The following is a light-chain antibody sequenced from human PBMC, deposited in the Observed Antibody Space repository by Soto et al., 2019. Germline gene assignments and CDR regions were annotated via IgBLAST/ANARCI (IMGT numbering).Light chain of an antibody. CDR2: GAS. V-gene: IGKV3-20*01. CDR3: QQYVSTPWT. CDR1: QSVGNNY. Sequence: EIVLTQSPGTLSLSPGERVTLSCRASQSVGNNYLAWYQQKPDQAPKVVIYGASSRATGIPDRFSGSGSGTDFTLTISRLEPEDFAVYDCQQYVSTPWTFGQGTKVDIK. J-gene: IGKJ1*01.